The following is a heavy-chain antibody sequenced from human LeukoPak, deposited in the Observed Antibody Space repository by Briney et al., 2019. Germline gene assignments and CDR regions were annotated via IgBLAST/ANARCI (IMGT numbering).Heavy chain of an antibody. Sequence: GGSLRLSCAASSFIVISHYMSSARQAPGRWMGWLSVIYSGVSTYYADSVKGRFTISRDNSKNTLYLQMNSLRAEDTAVYYCAKWTEVEYSSSVGAFDIWGQGTMVTVSS. CDR3: AKWTEVEYSSSVGAFDI. CDR2: IYSGVST. CDR1: SFIVISHY. J-gene: IGHJ3*02. V-gene: IGHV3-53*01. D-gene: IGHD6-6*01.